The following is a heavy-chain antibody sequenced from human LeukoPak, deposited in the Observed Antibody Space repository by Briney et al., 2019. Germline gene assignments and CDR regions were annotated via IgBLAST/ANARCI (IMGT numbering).Heavy chain of an antibody. V-gene: IGHV4-59*01. D-gene: IGHD6-13*01. CDR2: IYYSGST. J-gene: IGHJ5*02. CDR1: GGSISSYY. CDR3: ARDGAAGYNWFDP. Sequence: PSETLSLTCTVSGGSISSYYWSWIRQPPGKGLEWIGYIYYSGSTNYHPSLKSRVTISVDTSKNQFSLKLSSVTAADTAVYYCARDGAAGYNWFDPWGQGTLVTVSS.